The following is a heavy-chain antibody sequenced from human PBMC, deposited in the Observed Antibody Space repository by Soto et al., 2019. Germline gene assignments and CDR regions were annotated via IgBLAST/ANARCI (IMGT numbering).Heavy chain of an antibody. V-gene: IGHV3-23*01. Sequence: GGSLRLSCAASGFTFSSYAMSWVRQAPGKGLEWVSAISGSGGSTYYADSVKGRFTISRDNSKNTLHLQMNSLRAEDTAVYYCAKDPYCGGDCEGYYWGQGTLVTVSS. J-gene: IGHJ4*02. CDR3: AKDPYCGGDCEGYY. D-gene: IGHD2-21*02. CDR1: GFTFSSYA. CDR2: ISGSGGST.